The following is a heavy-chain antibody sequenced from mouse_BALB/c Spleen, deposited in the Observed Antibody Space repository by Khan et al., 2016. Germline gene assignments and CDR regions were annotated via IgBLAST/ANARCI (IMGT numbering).Heavy chain of an antibody. V-gene: IGHV3-2*02. CDR2: ISYSGST. D-gene: IGHD1-2*01. Sequence: EVQLQESGPGLVKPSQSLSLTCTVTGYSITSDYAWNWIRQFPGNKLEWMGYISYSGSTSYNPSLKSRISITRDTSKNQFFLQLNSVTTEDTATXYCARGALLRLRGFDYWGQGTTLTVSS. J-gene: IGHJ2*01. CDR3: ARGALLRLRGFDY. CDR1: GYSITSDYA.